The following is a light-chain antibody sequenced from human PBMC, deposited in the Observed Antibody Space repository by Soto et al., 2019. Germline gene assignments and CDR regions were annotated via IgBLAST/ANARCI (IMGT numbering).Light chain of an antibody. CDR3: AVWDNSLSGYV. J-gene: IGLJ1*01. Sequence: QSVLTQPPSASETPGQRVTISCSGSYSNIGRNYVCWYQQFPGTAPKLLIYGNNQRPSGVPDRFSGYKSGTSASLAISGLRSEDEADYYCAVWDNSLSGYVFGTGTKVTVL. CDR1: YSNIGRNY. CDR2: GNN. V-gene: IGLV1-47*02.